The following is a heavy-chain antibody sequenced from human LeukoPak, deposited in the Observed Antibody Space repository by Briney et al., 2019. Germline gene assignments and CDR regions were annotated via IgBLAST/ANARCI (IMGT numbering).Heavy chain of an antibody. CDR2: ISSSGSTI. Sequence: GGSLRLSCAASGFTFSDYYMSWIRQAPGKGLEWVSYISSSGSTIYYADSVKGRFTISRDNAKNSLYLQMNSLRAEDTAVYYCARGGGYDSRIAVARRLDIWGQGTMVTVSS. D-gene: IGHD5-12*01. CDR3: ARGGGYDSRIAVARRLDI. J-gene: IGHJ3*02. V-gene: IGHV3-11*01. CDR1: GFTFSDYY.